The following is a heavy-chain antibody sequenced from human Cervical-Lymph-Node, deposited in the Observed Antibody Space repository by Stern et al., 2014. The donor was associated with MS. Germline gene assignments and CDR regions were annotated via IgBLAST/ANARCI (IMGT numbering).Heavy chain of an antibody. D-gene: IGHD3-22*01. Sequence: EVQLVESGGGLVQPGGSLRLSCAASGFTFSSYAMSWVRQAPGKGLEGVSAISGSGGSTYYADSVKGRFTISRDNSKNTLYLQMNSLRAEDTAVYYCAKDLDSSGYYKSGYFDYWGQGTLVTVSS. CDR3: AKDLDSSGYYKSGYFDY. V-gene: IGHV3-23*04. CDR1: GFTFSSYA. CDR2: ISGSGGST. J-gene: IGHJ4*02.